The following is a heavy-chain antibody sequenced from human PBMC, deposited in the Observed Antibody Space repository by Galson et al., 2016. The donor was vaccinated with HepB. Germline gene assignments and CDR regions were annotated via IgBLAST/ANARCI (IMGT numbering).Heavy chain of an antibody. CDR2: TYYRSKWYN. Sequence: CAISGDSVSSNSVAWNWIRQSPSRGLGWLGRTYYRSKWYNDYAVSVKSRITINPDTSKNQFSLQLNSVTPEDTAVYYCAGAVIQGTAMGLDYWGQGTLVTVSS. CDR3: AGAVIQGTAMGLDY. V-gene: IGHV6-1*01. CDR1: GDSVSSNSVA. D-gene: IGHD5-18*01. J-gene: IGHJ4*02.